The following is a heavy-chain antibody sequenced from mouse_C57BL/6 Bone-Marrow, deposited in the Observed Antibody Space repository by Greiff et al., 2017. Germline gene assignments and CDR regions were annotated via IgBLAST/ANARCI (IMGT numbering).Heavy chain of an antibody. J-gene: IGHJ4*01. V-gene: IGHV14-4*01. CDR2: IDPENGDT. D-gene: IGHD1-1*01. Sequence: EVMLVESGAELVRPGASVKLSCTASGFNIKDDYMHWVKQRPEQGLEWIGWIDPENGDTEYASKFQGQDTITAATSSNTAYLQLISLTSEDTSVYYCTPNLLLRAGDARDYWGQGTSVTVAS. CDR1: GFNIKDDY. CDR3: TPNLLLRAGDARDY.